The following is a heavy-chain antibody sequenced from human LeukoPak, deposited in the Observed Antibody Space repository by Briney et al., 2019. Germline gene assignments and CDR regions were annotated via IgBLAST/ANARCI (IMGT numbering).Heavy chain of an antibody. J-gene: IGHJ5*02. V-gene: IGHV3-30-3*01. D-gene: IGHD1-26*01. Sequence: GGSLRLSCAASGFTFSSYGMHWVRQAPGKGLEWVAVISYDGSNKYYADSVKGRFTISRDNSKNTLYLQMNSLRAEDTAVYYCARDRIVGATSRWFDPWGQGTLVTVSS. CDR1: GFTFSSYG. CDR3: ARDRIVGATSRWFDP. CDR2: ISYDGSNK.